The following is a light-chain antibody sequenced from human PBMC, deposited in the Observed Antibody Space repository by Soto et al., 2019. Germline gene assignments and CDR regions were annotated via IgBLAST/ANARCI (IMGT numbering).Light chain of an antibody. Sequence: QLVLTQSSSASASLGSSVKLTCTLSSGHSSYIVAWHQQQPGKAPRYLMKFEGSTSYNKGSGVPERFSGSSSGADRYLIIASLQFEDEAGYYCETWDSNTRVFGEGTKLTVL. CDR2: FEGSTSY. CDR3: ETWDSNTRV. CDR1: SGHSSYI. J-gene: IGLJ3*02. V-gene: IGLV4-60*02.